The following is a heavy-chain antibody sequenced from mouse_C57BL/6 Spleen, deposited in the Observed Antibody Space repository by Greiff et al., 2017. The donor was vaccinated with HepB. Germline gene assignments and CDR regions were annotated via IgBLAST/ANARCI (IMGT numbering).Heavy chain of an antibody. CDR3: TRLTGTLYAMDY. V-gene: IGHV1-5*01. CDR2: IYPGNSDT. Sequence: EVQLQQSGTVLARPGASVKMSCKTSGYTFTSYWMHWVKQRPGQGLEWIGAIYPGNSDTSYNQKFKGKAKLTAVTSASTAYMELSSLTNEDSAVYYCTRLTGTLYAMDYWGQGTSVTVSS. D-gene: IGHD4-1*01. J-gene: IGHJ4*01. CDR1: GYTFTSYW.